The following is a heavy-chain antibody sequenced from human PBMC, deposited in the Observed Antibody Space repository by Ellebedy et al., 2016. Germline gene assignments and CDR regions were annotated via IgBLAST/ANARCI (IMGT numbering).Heavy chain of an antibody. CDR2: IYPGDSDT. CDR3: ARREYFRGSHWFHP. CDR1: GYSFTNHW. V-gene: IGHV5-51*01. Sequence: GESLKISCHGSGYSFTNHWIVWVRQKPGKGLEFMGIIYPGDSDTKYNPSFQGQVTISADRSTSTAYLQLSGLKASDTAMYFCARREYFRGSHWFHPWGQGTLVTVAS. D-gene: IGHD5-12*01. J-gene: IGHJ5*02.